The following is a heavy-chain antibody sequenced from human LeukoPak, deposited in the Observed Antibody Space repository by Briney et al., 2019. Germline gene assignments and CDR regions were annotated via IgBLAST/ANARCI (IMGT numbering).Heavy chain of an antibody. CDR3: AKAGGGYCSSTSCHFDY. Sequence: GGSLRLSCAASGFTFSSYGMHWVRQAPGKGLEWVAFIRYDGSNKYYADSVKGRFTNSRDNSKNPLYLQMNSLRAEDTAVYYCAKAGGGYCSSTSCHFDYWGQGTLVTVSS. J-gene: IGHJ4*02. D-gene: IGHD2-2*01. CDR2: IRYDGSNK. CDR1: GFTFSSYG. V-gene: IGHV3-30*02.